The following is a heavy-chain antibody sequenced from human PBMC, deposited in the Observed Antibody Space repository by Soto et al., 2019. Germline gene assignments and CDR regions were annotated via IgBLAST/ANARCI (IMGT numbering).Heavy chain of an antibody. CDR1: GFTFSSYD. V-gene: IGHV3-30*18. CDR3: AKAYSGPFDV. CDR2: ISYDGSRK. D-gene: IGHD1-26*01. J-gene: IGHJ3*01. Sequence: QMQLVESGGGVVQPGRSLRLSCAASGFTFSSYDIHWVRQAPGKGLEWVALISYDGSRKYYADSVKGLFTISRDNSKNTLYLQVNSLRAEDTAVYYCAKAYSGPFDVWGQGTMVTVSS.